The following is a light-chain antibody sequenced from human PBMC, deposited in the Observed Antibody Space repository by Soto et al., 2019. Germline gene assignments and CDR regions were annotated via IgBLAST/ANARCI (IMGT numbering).Light chain of an antibody. CDR1: QTISSH. Sequence: DLQMTQSPSSLSASVGDRVTITCRAGQTISSHLNWYQQKPGQAPKFLIYAATTLQSGVPSRFSGSGSGTDFTLTISSLQPDDFATYYCQQSFNIPITFGQGTRLEIK. J-gene: IGKJ5*01. V-gene: IGKV1-39*01. CDR2: AAT. CDR3: QQSFNIPIT.